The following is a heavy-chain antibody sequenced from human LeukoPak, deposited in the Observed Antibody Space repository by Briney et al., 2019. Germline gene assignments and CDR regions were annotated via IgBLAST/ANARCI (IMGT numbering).Heavy chain of an antibody. Sequence: ASVEVSCKASGYIFTAYYMHWVRQAPGQGLEWMGWINPNSGGTNYAQNFQGRVTMTRDTSITTAYMELNRLTSDDTAVYYCARESAFGVWGQRTLVTASS. CDR1: GYIFTAYY. D-gene: IGHD3-3*01. CDR3: ARESAFGV. V-gene: IGHV1-2*02. J-gene: IGHJ4*02. CDR2: INPNSGGT.